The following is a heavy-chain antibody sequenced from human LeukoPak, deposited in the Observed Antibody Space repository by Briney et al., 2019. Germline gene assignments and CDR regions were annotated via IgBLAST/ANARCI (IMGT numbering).Heavy chain of an antibody. V-gene: IGHV3-48*01. CDR3: ARRITISGLGYYMDV. CDR2: ISNSGHTT. D-gene: IGHD3-3*01. CDR1: GFSFSTYS. J-gene: IGHJ6*04. Sequence: GGSLRLSCAASGFSFSTYSMNWVRQAPGQGLVWLSYISNSGHTTYYAESVKGRFTISRGNAWNSLYLQMNSLRGEDTAVYYCARRITISGLGYYMDVWGKGTTVIVSS.